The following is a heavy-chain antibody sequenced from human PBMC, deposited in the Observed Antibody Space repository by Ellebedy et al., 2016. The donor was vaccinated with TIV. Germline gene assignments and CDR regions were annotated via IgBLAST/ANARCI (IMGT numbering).Heavy chain of an antibody. CDR2: ISTSSSTL. V-gene: IGHV3-48*01. J-gene: IGHJ4*02. Sequence: GESLKISXAASGFIFSTYSMNWVRQAPGKGLEWVSSISTSSSTLYYADSVRGRFTISRDNAKNSLYLQMNRLRVEDTAVYYCARGPVQYYYGSGIYYFDYWGQGTLVTVSS. CDR1: GFIFSTYS. CDR3: ARGPVQYYYGSGIYYFDY. D-gene: IGHD3-10*01.